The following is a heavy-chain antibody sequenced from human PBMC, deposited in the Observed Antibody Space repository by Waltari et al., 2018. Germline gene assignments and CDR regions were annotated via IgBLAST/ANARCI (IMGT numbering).Heavy chain of an antibody. D-gene: IGHD5-12*01. J-gene: IGHJ3*01. Sequence: QLQLQESGPGLGKPSETLSLTCIVPGGSITSNRHYWAWIRQPPGQGLEWIGTISYNGPTYRSPSLKSRVTVSRDTSKNHLSLKLGSVTAADTAVYYCATYIGASIGTAAFDVWGQGTMVTVSS. CDR1: GGSITSNRHY. CDR3: ATYIGASIGTAAFDV. V-gene: IGHV4-39*02. CDR2: ISYNGPT.